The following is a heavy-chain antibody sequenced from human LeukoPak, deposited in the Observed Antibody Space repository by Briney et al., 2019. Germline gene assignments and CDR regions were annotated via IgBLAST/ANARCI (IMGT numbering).Heavy chain of an antibody. Sequence: WIRQTPGKGLEWVGRIKSKTDGGTTDYAAPVKGRFTISRDDSKNTLYLQMNSLKTEDTAVYYCGRSKYFDYWGQGTLVTVSS. J-gene: IGHJ4*02. CDR2: IKSKTDGGTT. CDR3: GRSKYFDY. D-gene: IGHD3-10*01. V-gene: IGHV3-15*01.